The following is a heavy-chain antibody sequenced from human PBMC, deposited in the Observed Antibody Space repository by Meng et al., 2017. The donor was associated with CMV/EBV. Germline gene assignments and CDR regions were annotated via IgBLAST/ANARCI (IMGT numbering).Heavy chain of an antibody. CDR2: ISSSGSTI. D-gene: IGHD4-11*01. CDR3: AKGRVPDYSMVASFDP. Sequence: GGSLRLSCAASGFTFSDYYMSWIRQAPGKGLEWVSYISSSGSTIYYADSVKGRFTISRDNAKNSLYLQMNSLRAEDTAVYYCAKGRVPDYSMVASFDPWGQGTLVTVSS. V-gene: IGHV3-11*01. CDR1: GFTFSDYY. J-gene: IGHJ5*02.